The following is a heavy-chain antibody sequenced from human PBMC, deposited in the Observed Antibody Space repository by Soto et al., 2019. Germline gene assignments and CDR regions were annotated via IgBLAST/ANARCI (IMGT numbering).Heavy chain of an antibody. J-gene: IGHJ5*02. Sequence: GESLKISCKGSGYSFTNYWISWVRQMPGKGLEWMGRIDPSDSYTNYSPSSQGHVTMSADKSISTAYLQWSSLKASDTAMYYCGRVRVDRAEGWFDPWGQGTLVTVSS. CDR2: IDPSDSYT. V-gene: IGHV5-10-1*01. CDR1: GYSFTNYW. D-gene: IGHD5-18*01. CDR3: GRVRVDRAEGWFDP.